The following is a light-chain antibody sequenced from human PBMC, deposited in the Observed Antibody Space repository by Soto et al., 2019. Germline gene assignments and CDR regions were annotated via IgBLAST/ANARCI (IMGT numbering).Light chain of an antibody. Sequence: DIQMTQSPSTLSASVGDRVTITCRASQSISSRLAWYQQKPGKAPKILIYDSSNLESGVPSRFSASGSGTEFTLTINSLQPDDFATYYCQQYNSYSLTFGGGTKVEIK. V-gene: IGKV1-5*01. CDR2: DSS. CDR1: QSISSR. CDR3: QQYNSYSLT. J-gene: IGKJ4*01.